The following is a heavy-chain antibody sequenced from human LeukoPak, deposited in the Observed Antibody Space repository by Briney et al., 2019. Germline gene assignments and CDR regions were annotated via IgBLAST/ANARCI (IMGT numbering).Heavy chain of an antibody. CDR3: ARGLGSSWYSSHY. V-gene: IGHV3-30-3*01. CDR1: GFTFSSYA. CDR2: ISYDGSNK. Sequence: GGSLRLSCAASGFTFSSYAMHWVRQAPGKGLEWVAVISYDGSNKYYADSVKGRFTISRDNSKNTLYLQMNSLRAEDTAVYYCARGLGSSWYSSHYWGQGTLVTVSP. J-gene: IGHJ4*02. D-gene: IGHD6-13*01.